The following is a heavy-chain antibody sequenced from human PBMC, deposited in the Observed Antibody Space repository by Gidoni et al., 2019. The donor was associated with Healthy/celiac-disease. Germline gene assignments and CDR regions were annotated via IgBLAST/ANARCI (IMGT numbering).Heavy chain of an antibody. CDR3: ARAGGYYDSSGLGNFDY. J-gene: IGHJ4*02. CDR2: IYYSGST. CDR1: GGPTSSHY. Sequence: QVQLQESGPGLVKPSETLSLTCTVPGGPTSSHYWSWIRQPPGNGLEWIGYIYYSGSTNYNPSLKSRGTISVDTSKNQFSLKLSSVTAADTAVYYCARAGGYYDSSGLGNFDYWGQGTLVTVSS. V-gene: IGHV4-59*11. D-gene: IGHD3-22*01.